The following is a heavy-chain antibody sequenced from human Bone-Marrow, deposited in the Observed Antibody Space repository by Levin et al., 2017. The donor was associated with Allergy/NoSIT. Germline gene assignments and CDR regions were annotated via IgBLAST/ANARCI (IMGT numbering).Heavy chain of an antibody. CDR3: ARGTGNFFLWGPSAENSYYYGMDV. CDR2: IKQDGSEK. Sequence: SCAASRFIFSSYWMTWVRQAPGKGLEWVANIKQDGSEKYYVDSVKGRFTISRDNAKNSVYLQMNSLRVEDTAVYYCARGTGNFFLWGPSAENSYYYGMDVWGQGTTVTVSS. CDR1: RFIFSSYW. D-gene: IGHD2/OR15-2a*01. J-gene: IGHJ6*02. V-gene: IGHV3-7*03.